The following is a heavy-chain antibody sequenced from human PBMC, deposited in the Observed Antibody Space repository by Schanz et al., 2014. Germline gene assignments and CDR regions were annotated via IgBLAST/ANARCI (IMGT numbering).Heavy chain of an antibody. J-gene: IGHJ4*02. D-gene: IGHD1-26*01. CDR2: IFHTGST. V-gene: IGHV4-4*02. Sequence: QVQLQESGPGLLKPSGTLSLTCAVSGASISSNNWWTWVRQSQGKGLDWIGEIFHTGSTKYNPSLKSRVTVSVDKPKNQFSLKLNSVTAADTAVYYCARQAGATIPYFDYWGQGTLVTVSS. CDR3: ARQAGATIPYFDY. CDR1: GASISSNNW.